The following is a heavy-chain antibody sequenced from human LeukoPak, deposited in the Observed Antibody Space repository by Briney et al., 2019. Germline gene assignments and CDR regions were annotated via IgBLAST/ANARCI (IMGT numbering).Heavy chain of an antibody. J-gene: IGHJ4*02. CDR2: IDPSDSYT. CDR3: ARNLLASYCTNGVCYGVDY. Sequence: GESLRISCKGSGYSFTSYWISWGRQMPGKGLEWMGRIDPSDSYTNYSPSFQGHVTISADKSISTAYLQWSSLKASDTAMYYCARNLLASYCTNGVCYGVDYWGQGTLVTVSS. V-gene: IGHV5-10-1*01. CDR1: GYSFTSYW. D-gene: IGHD2-8*01.